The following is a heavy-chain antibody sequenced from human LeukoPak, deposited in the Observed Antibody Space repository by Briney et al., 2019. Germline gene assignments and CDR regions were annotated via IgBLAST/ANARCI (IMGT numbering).Heavy chain of an antibody. Sequence: GGSLRLSCAASGFTFRSCSMDWVRQAPGKGLEWVSAIDPSSTYIYYADSVKGRFTISRDNAKNSLYLQMNSLRAEDMALYYCAKGAIEYSSTQYDYWGQGTLVTVSS. CDR3: AKGAIEYSSTQYDY. V-gene: IGHV3-21*04. J-gene: IGHJ4*02. CDR1: GFTFRSCS. D-gene: IGHD6-6*01. CDR2: IDPSSTYI.